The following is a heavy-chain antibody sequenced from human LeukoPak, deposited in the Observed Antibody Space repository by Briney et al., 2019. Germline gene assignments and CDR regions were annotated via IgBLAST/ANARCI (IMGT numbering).Heavy chain of an antibody. CDR1: GFTFSSYA. D-gene: IGHD6-13*01. J-gene: IGHJ2*01. CDR3: AKRSIAAAGRDWYFDL. Sequence: GGSLRLSCAASGFTFSSYAMSWVRQAPGKGLEWVSVLSGGAGSTYYADSVKGRFTISRDNSKNTLYLQMNSLRAEDTAVYYCAKRSIAAAGRDWYFDLWGRGTLVTVSS. V-gene: IGHV3-23*01. CDR2: LSGGAGST.